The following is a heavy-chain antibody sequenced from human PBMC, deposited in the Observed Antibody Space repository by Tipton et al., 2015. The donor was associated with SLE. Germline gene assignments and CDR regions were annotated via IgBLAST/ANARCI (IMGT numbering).Heavy chain of an antibody. CDR2: IYHSGTT. V-gene: IGHV4-34*01. CDR1: GGSFSGYY. D-gene: IGHD1-26*01. J-gene: IGHJ4*02. Sequence: TLSLTCAVYGGSFSGYYWGWIRQPPGKGLEWIGSIYHSGTTNYNPSLKSRVTISVDTSKNQFSLRLSSVTAADTAVYYCARGGIVGATGYLGQGTLVTVSS. CDR3: ARGGIVGATGY.